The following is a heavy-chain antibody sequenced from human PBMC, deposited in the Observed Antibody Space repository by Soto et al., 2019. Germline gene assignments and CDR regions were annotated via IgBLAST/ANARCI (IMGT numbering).Heavy chain of an antibody. V-gene: IGHV1-18*01. CDR3: AKNGQPAYYYYGLDV. J-gene: IGHJ6*01. D-gene: IGHD2-2*01. CDR1: GYTFTRYG. CDR2: ISGYNGDT. Sequence: GASVKVSCKASGYTFTRYGISWVRQAPGRGLEWMGWISGYNGDTNYAQKFQDRVSMTIDTSTGTAYMELRSLTSDDTAIYYCAKNGQPAYYYYGLDVWGQGTKVTGS.